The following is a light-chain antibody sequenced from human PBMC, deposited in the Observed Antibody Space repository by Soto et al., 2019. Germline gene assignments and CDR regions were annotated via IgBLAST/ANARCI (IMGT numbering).Light chain of an antibody. V-gene: IGKV3-20*01. J-gene: IGKJ5*01. CDR1: QIVSSD. Sequence: RQSRATLSSAPGERVTLSCRDSQIVSSDLVWYQQRPGQAPMLLIYGPSTRAAGIPDRFSGSGSGTDFTLTITSLAPEDSAVYFCQQYTGPPTTFGQGTRLEI. CDR3: QQYTGPPTT. CDR2: GPS.